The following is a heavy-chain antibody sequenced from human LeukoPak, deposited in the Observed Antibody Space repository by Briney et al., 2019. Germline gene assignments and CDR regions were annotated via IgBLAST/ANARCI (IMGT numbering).Heavy chain of an antibody. CDR1: GYTFTSYG. CDR2: ISAYNGNT. D-gene: IGHD2-2*01. V-gene: IGHV1-18*01. J-gene: IGHJ6*02. Sequence: ASVKVSCKASGYTFTSYGISWVRQAPGQGLEWMGWISAYNGNTNYAQKLQGRVTMTTDTSTSTAYMELRSLRSDDAAVYYCATSYQRGNYYGMDVWGQGTTVTVSS. CDR3: ATSYQRGNYYGMDV.